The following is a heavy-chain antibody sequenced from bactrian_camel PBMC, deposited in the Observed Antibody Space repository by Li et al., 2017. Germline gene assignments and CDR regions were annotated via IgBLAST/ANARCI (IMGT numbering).Heavy chain of an antibody. CDR3: AADTEGPAPAALASGRWSGDTWTY. Sequence: HVQLVESGGGSVQAGGSLTLSCAISGFTRGRYCMAWFHQAPGKEREAVADIDSDGDTTYADSVKGRFTISKDNAKNTLYLQMNNLKPEDTAMYYCAADTEGPAPAALASGRWSGDTWTYWGQGTQVTVS. D-gene: IGHD1*01. J-gene: IGHJ4*01. CDR2: IDSDGDT. CDR1: GFTRGRYC. V-gene: IGHV3S55*01.